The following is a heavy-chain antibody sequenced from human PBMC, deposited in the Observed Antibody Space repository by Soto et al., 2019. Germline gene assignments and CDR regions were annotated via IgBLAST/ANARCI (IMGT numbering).Heavy chain of an antibody. J-gene: IGHJ4*02. D-gene: IGHD2-2*01. CDR3: ERDSDIVVVPAAAPYYFDY. CDR1: GFTFSSYW. Sequence: GGSLRLSCAASGFTFSSYWMHWVRQAPGKGLVWVSRINSDGSSTSYADSVKGRFTISRDNAKNTLYLQMNSLRAEDTAVYYWERDSDIVVVPAAAPYYFDYWGQGTRVTVSS. CDR2: INSDGSST. V-gene: IGHV3-74*01.